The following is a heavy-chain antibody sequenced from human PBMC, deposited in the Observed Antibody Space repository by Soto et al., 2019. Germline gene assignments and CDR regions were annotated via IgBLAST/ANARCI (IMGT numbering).Heavy chain of an antibody. CDR2: IYYSGST. Sequence: SETLSLTCTVSGGSISSGGYYWSWIRQHPGKGLEWIGYIYYSGSTYYNPSLKSRVTISVDTSKNQFSLKLSSVTAADTAVYYCARYSSSWYNWFDPWGQGTLVTVSS. D-gene: IGHD6-13*01. CDR3: ARYSSSWYNWFDP. V-gene: IGHV4-31*03. J-gene: IGHJ5*02. CDR1: GGSISSGGYY.